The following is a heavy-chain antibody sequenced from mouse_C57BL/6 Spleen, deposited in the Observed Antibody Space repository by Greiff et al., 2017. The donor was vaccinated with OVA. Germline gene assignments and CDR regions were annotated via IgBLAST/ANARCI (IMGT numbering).Heavy chain of an antibody. CDR3: ARPYYSNYGGFAY. V-gene: IGHV5-4*03. D-gene: IGHD2-5*01. CDR2: ISDGGSYT. J-gene: IGHJ3*01. CDR1: GFTFSSYA. Sequence: EVKLVESGGGLVKPGGSLKLSCAASGFTFSSYAMSWVRQTPEKRLEWVATISDGGSYTYYPDNVKGRFTISRDNAKNNLYLQMSHLKSEDTAMYYCARPYYSNYGGFAYWGQGTLVTVSA.